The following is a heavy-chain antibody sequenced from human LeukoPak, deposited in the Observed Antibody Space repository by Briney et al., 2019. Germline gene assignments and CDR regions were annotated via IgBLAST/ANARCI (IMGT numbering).Heavy chain of an antibody. Sequence: GGSLRLSCAAPGFTFSSYSMNWVRQAPGKGLEWVSSISSSSSYIYYADSVKGRFTISRDNAKNSLYLQMNSLRAEDTAVYYCARAQDAYSSGWYDWGQGTLVTVSS. CDR1: GFTFSSYS. D-gene: IGHD6-19*01. CDR2: ISSSSSYI. V-gene: IGHV3-21*01. J-gene: IGHJ4*02. CDR3: ARAQDAYSSGWYD.